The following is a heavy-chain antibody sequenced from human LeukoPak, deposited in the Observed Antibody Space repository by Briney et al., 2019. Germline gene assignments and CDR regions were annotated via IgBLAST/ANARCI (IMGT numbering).Heavy chain of an antibody. CDR2: ISYDGSNK. J-gene: IGHJ4*02. CDR3: ARGYCSSISCYVDY. Sequence: LSLTCAVYGGSFSGYYWSWIRQPPGKGLEWVAVISYDGSNKYYADSVKGRFTISRDISKNTLYLQMNSLRAEDTAVYYCARGYCSSISCYVDYWGQGTLVTVSS. V-gene: IGHV3-30*03. CDR1: GGSFSGYY. D-gene: IGHD2-2*01.